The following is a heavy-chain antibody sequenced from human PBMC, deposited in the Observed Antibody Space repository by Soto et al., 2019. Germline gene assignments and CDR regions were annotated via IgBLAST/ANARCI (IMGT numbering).Heavy chain of an antibody. D-gene: IGHD3-22*01. V-gene: IGHV3-30*03. CDR1: GFSFSTYG. CDR3: ARGLYYYDSSGYWGY. Sequence: GGSLRLSCAASGFSFSTYGMHWVRQAPGKGLEWVAFISNDGSNKYYADSVKGRFTISRDNSKNTLYLQMNSLRAEDTAVYYCARGLYYYDSSGYWGYWGQGTLVTFSS. CDR2: ISNDGSNK. J-gene: IGHJ4*02.